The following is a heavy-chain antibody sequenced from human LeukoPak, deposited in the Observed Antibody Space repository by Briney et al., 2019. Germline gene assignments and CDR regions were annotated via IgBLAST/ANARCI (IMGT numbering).Heavy chain of an antibody. CDR3: ARGRGIVVVVAATNIDY. V-gene: IGHV5-51*01. D-gene: IGHD2-15*01. Sequence: PGESLKISCKGSGYRFTSYWIGWVRQMPGKGLEWMGIIYPGDSDTRYSPSFQGQATISADKSISTAYLQWSSLKASDTAMYYCARGRGIVVVVAATNIDYWGQGTLVTVSS. CDR2: IYPGDSDT. J-gene: IGHJ4*02. CDR1: GYRFTSYW.